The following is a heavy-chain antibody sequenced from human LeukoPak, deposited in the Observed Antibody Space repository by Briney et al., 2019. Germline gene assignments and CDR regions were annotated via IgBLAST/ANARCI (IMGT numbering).Heavy chain of an antibody. CDR1: GYTFTGYY. V-gene: IGHV1-2*02. J-gene: IGHJ6*03. CDR3: ARSPRAAAGSPLTYYYYMDV. Sequence: ASVKVSCKASGYTFTGYYMHWVRQAPGQGLEWMGWINPNSGGTNYAQKFQGRVTMTRDTSISTAYMELSRLRSDDTAVYYCARSPRAAAGSPLTYYYYMDVWGKGTTVTISS. D-gene: IGHD6-13*01. CDR2: INPNSGGT.